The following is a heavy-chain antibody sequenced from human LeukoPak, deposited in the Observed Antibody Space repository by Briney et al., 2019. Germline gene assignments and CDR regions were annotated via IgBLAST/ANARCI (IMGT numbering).Heavy chain of an antibody. CDR3: AKDRIGYCSSASCPYDY. V-gene: IGHV3-11*04. CDR2: ISESSYTI. Sequence: GGSLRLSCAASGFSFSDYYMSWIRQAPGKGLEWVSYISESSYTIYYADSVKGRFAISRDNAKNSLYLQMNSLRAEDTGVYYCAKDRIGYCSSASCPYDYWGQGTLVTVSS. CDR1: GFSFSDYY. D-gene: IGHD2-2*03. J-gene: IGHJ4*02.